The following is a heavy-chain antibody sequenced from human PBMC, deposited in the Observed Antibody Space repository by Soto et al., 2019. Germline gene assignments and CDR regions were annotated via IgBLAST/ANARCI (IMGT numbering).Heavy chain of an antibody. Sequence: QVQLVESGGGVVQPGRSLRLSCAASGFTFSSYGMHWVRQAPGKGLEWVAVIWYDGSNKYYADSVKGRFTISRDNSKNTLYLPMNSLRAEDTAVYYCARGEAVAGTAVDYWGQGTLVTVSS. CDR2: IWYDGSNK. CDR3: ARGEAVAGTAVDY. V-gene: IGHV3-33*01. J-gene: IGHJ4*02. CDR1: GFTFSSYG. D-gene: IGHD6-19*01.